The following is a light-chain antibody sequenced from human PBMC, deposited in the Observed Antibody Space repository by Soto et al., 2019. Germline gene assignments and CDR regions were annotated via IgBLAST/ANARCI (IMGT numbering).Light chain of an antibody. CDR3: SSYTSSSTLEGV. V-gene: IGLV2-14*01. CDR1: RGYVLGYNY. Sequence: QSVLPQPASLSGSLGPSITLSCTGTRGYVLGYNYVSWYQQHPGKAPKLMIYDVSNRPSGVSNRFSGSKSGNTASLTISGLQAEDEADYYCSSYTSSSTLEGVFGTGTKVTVL. CDR2: DVS. J-gene: IGLJ1*01.